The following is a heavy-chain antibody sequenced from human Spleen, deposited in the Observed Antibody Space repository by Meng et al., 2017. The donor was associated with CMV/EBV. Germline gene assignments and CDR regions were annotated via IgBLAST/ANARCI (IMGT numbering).Heavy chain of an antibody. CDR1: GFTFSNAW. CDR2: ISGSGGST. CDR3: AKRPIRGGAFDI. J-gene: IGHJ3*02. Sequence: GESLKISCAASGFTFSNAWMSWVRQAPGKGLEWVSAISGSGGSTYYADSVKGRFTISRDNSKNTLYLQMNSLRAEDTAVYYCAKRPIRGGAFDIWGQGTTVTVSS. V-gene: IGHV3-23*01.